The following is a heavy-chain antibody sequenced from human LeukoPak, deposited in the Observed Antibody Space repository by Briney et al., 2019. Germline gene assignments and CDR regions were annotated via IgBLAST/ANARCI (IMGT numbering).Heavy chain of an antibody. V-gene: IGHV1-2*02. Sequence: ASVKVSCKASGYTLTGYYMHWVRQAPGQGLEWMGWINPNSGGTNYAQKFQGRVTMTRDTSISTAYMELSRLRSDDTAVYYCASSLETYDAFDIWGQGTMVTVSS. CDR3: ASSLETYDAFDI. CDR2: INPNSGGT. D-gene: IGHD5-24*01. CDR1: GYTLTGYY. J-gene: IGHJ3*02.